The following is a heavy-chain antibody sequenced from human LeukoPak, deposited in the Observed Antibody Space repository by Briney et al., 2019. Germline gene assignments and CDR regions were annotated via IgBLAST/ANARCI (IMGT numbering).Heavy chain of an antibody. V-gene: IGHV3-43*02. CDR1: GFSFDDYA. Sequence: GGSLRLSCAASGFSFDDYAMHWVRQAPGKGLECVSTISGDGSSTYYTDSVKGRFTISRDNTKSSLYLQMSSLRSEDTALYYCAGEILGTNYWGQGTLVTVSS. CDR3: AGEILGTNY. J-gene: IGHJ4*02. CDR2: ISGDGSST. D-gene: IGHD1-26*01.